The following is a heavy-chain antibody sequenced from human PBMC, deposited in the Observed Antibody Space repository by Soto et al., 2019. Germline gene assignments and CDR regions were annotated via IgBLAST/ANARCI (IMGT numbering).Heavy chain of an antibody. J-gene: IGHJ6*02. D-gene: IGHD3-10*01. CDR2: IYYSGST. V-gene: IGHV4-59*01. CDR3: ARIGESRPTGYYGMDV. CDR1: GGSISSYY. Sequence: QVQLQESGPGLVKPSETLSLTCTVSGGSISSYYWSWIRQPPGKGLEWIGYIYYSGSTNYNPSLKSRVTISVDPSKNQFSLKLSSVTAADTAVYYCARIGESRPTGYYGMDVWGQGTTVTVSS.